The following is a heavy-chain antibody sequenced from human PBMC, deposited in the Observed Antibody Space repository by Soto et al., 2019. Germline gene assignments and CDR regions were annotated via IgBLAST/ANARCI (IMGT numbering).Heavy chain of an antibody. CDR3: ASTALSYCSSTSCYVDNWFDP. D-gene: IGHD2-2*01. J-gene: IGHJ5*02. CDR1: GDSVSSNSAA. V-gene: IGHV6-1*01. Sequence: SQTLSLTCAISGDSVSSNSAAWNWIRQSPSRSLKWLGRTYYRSKWYNDYAVSVKSRITINPDTSKNQFSLQLNSVTPEDTAVYYCASTALSYCSSTSCYVDNWFDPWGQGTLVTVSS. CDR2: TYYRSKWYN.